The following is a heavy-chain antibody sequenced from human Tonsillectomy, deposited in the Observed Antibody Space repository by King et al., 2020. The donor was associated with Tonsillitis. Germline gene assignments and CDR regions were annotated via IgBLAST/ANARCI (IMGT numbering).Heavy chain of an antibody. CDR1: GYSFTSYW. CDR3: ARRRGSSWNYSSYYMDV. V-gene: IGHV5-51*03. J-gene: IGHJ6*03. Sequence: VQLVESGAEVKKPGESLKISCKGAGYSFTSYWIGWVRQMPGKGLEWMGIIYPGDSDTRYSPSFQGQVTISADKSISTAYLQWSSLKASDTAMYYCARRRGSSWNYSSYYMDVWGTGTTVTVSS. D-gene: IGHD6-13*01. CDR2: IYPGDSDT.